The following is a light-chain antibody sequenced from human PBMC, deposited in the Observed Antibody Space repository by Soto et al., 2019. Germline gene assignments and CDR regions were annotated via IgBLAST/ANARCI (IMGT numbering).Light chain of an antibody. CDR3: CAFAGSGTGV. CDR1: SSDIGSYNF. Sequence: QSALTQPASVSGSPGQSIAISCSGASSDIGSYNFVSWYQQHPGKAPKLMISEVNKRPSGISNRFSGSKSGNTASLTISGLQDEEEADYYCCAFAGSGTGVFGTGTRLTVL. V-gene: IGLV2-23*02. J-gene: IGLJ1*01. CDR2: EVN.